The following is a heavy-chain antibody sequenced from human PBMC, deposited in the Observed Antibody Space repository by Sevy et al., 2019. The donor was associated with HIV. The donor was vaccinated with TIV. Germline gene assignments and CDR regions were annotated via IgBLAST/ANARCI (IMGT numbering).Heavy chain of an antibody. J-gene: IGHJ4*02. CDR1: GFTFSSYA. CDR2: ISYDGSNK. CDR3: ARDSLKAFHY. Sequence: GGSLRLSCAASGFTFSSYAMHWVRQAPGKGLEWVAVISYDGSNKYYADSVKGRFIISRDNSKNTLYLQMNSLRAEDTAVYYCARDSLKAFHYWGQGTLVTVSS. D-gene: IGHD2-8*01. V-gene: IGHV3-30-3*01.